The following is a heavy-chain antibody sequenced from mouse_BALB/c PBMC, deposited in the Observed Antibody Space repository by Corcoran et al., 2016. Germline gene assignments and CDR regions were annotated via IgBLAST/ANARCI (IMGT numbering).Heavy chain of an antibody. D-gene: IGHD1-2*01. V-gene: IGHV9-1*02. CDR3: ARRTAYWYFDV. CDR1: GYTFTNYG. J-gene: IGHJ1*01. CDR2: INTYTGEP. Sequence: QIQLVQSGPELKKPGETVKISCKASGYTFTNYGMNWVKQAPGKGLKGMGWINTYTGEPTYADDFKGRFAFSLETSASTAYLQINNLKNEDMATYFCARRTAYWYFDVWGAGTTVTVSS.